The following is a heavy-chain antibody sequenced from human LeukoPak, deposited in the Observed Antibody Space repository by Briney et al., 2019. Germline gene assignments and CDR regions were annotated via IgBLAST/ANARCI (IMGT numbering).Heavy chain of an antibody. CDR3: AKDRLRYCSSTSCRGGFDY. V-gene: IGHV3-30*02. Sequence: PGGSLRLSCAASGFTFSSYGMHWVRQAPGKGLEWVAFIRYDGGNKYYADSVKGRFTISRDNSKNTLYLQMNSLRAEDTAVYYCAKDRLRYCSSTSCRGGFDYWGQGTLVTVSS. CDR1: GFTFSSYG. D-gene: IGHD2-2*01. J-gene: IGHJ4*02. CDR2: IRYDGGNK.